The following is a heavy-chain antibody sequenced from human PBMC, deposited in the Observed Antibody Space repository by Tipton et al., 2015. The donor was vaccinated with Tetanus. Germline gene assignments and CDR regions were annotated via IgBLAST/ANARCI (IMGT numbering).Heavy chain of an antibody. CDR3: ARDPVVCSGGSCYYYFDY. CDR1: GYTFTSYG. CDR2: ISAYNGNT. D-gene: IGHD2-15*01. J-gene: IGHJ4*02. Sequence: QSGPEVKKPGASVKVSCKASGYTFTSYGISWVRQAPGQGLEWMGWISAYNGNTNYAQKLQGRVTMTTDTSTSTAYMELRSLRSDDTAVYYCARDPVVCSGGSCYYYFDYWGQGTLVTVSS. V-gene: IGHV1-18*01.